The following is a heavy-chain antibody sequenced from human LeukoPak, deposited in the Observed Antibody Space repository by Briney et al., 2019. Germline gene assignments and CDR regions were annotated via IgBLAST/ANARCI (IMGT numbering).Heavy chain of an antibody. D-gene: IGHD5-18*01. Sequence: ASVTVSCKASGYTFTVYYMHWVRQAPGQGLEWMGWINPNSGGTNYAQKFQGRVTMTRDTSISTAYMELSRLRSDDTAVYYCAREFVDTAMVTAELSIDYWGQGTLVTVSS. CDR1: GYTFTVYY. CDR3: AREFVDTAMVTAELSIDY. V-gene: IGHV1-2*02. CDR2: INPNSGGT. J-gene: IGHJ4*02.